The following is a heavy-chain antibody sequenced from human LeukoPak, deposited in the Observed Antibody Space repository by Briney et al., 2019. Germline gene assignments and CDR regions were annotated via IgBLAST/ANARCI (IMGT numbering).Heavy chain of an antibody. V-gene: IGHV3-9*01. Sequence: PGGSLRLSCAASGFTFDDYAMHWVRQAPGKGLEWVSSINWNSGNIGYADSVKGRFTISRDNAKNSLYLQMNSLGPEVTALYYCAKGYYYDTSGGPDYWGQGTLVTVSS. D-gene: IGHD3-22*01. CDR2: INWNSGNI. J-gene: IGHJ4*02. CDR3: AKGYYYDTSGGPDY. CDR1: GFTFDDYA.